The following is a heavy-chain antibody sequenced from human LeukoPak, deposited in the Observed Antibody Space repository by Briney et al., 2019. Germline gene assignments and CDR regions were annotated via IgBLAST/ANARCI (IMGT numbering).Heavy chain of an antibody. CDR3: ARGKGGPFKY. V-gene: IGHV3-30*01. D-gene: IGHD2-15*01. CDR2: MSFDGSYK. CDR1: GFTVRRYA. Sequence: GGSLRLSCAASGFTVRRYAMHWVRQSPGKGLEWVAAMSFDGSYKYYAESVKGRFTISRDNSNNTVSLEMNSLRAEDTAAYFCARGKGGPFKYWGQGTLVTVSS. J-gene: IGHJ4*02.